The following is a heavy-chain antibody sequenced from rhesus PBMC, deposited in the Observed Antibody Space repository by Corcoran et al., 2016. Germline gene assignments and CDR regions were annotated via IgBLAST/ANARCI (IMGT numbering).Heavy chain of an antibody. CDR1: GFPFSSYW. CDR2: MNRGGGST. D-gene: IGHD6-25*01. J-gene: IGHJ4*01. Sequence: EVQLVESGGGLAKPGGSLRLSCAASGFPFSSYWMNWVRQAPGKGLEWVSAMNRGGGSTYYADSVKDRITISRDNSKNTPSLQMNTLRAEDTAVDYCAKEWGYCGSDYWGQGVLVTVSS. V-gene: IGHV3S25*01. CDR3: AKEWGYCGSDY.